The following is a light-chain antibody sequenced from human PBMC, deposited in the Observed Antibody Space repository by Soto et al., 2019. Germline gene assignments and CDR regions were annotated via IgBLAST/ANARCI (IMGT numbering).Light chain of an antibody. J-gene: IGLJ2*01. V-gene: IGLV8-61*01. CDR2: STN. CDR1: SGSVSTPYY. CDR3: MLYMGGGLVV. Sequence: QTVVTQEPSFSVSPGGTVPLTCGLTSGSVSTPYYPSWYQQTPGQAPRTLIYSTNIRSSGVPDRFSGSILGNKAALTITGAQADDESDYHCMLYMGGGLVVFGGGTKLTVL.